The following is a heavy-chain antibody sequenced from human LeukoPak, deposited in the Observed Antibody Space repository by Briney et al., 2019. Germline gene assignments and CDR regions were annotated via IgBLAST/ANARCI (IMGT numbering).Heavy chain of an antibody. CDR3: ARETSSYSSSWYWFDP. CDR2: ISSNGGST. D-gene: IGHD6-13*01. V-gene: IGHV3-64*01. J-gene: IGHJ5*02. CDR1: GFTFNEYT. Sequence: PGGSLRLSCAASGFTFNEYTLNWVRQAPGKGLEYVSAISSNGGSTYYATSVKGRFTISRDNSKNTLYLQMGSLRAEDMAVYYCARETSSYSSSWYWFDPWGQGTLVTVSS.